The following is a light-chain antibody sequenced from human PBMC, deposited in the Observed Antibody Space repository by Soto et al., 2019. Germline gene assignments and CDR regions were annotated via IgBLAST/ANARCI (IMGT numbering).Light chain of an antibody. CDR3: QQFNGYPLT. Sequence: DIPLTQSPSFLSASVGDRVTITCRASQVISSNLAWYQQKPGKGPKLLIYTASTLQSGVPSRFSGSGSGTEFTLTISSLQPEDFATYYCQQFNGYPLTFGGGTKVEIK. V-gene: IGKV1-9*01. J-gene: IGKJ4*01. CDR1: QVISSN. CDR2: TAS.